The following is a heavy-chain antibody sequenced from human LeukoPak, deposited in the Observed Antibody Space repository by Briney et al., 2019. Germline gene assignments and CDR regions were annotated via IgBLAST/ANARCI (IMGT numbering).Heavy chain of an antibody. V-gene: IGHV1-18*01. CDR3: ARDVDYYDSSGHYDY. Sequence: ASVKVSCKASGYTFTSYGISWVRHGPGRGLECMGWISAYNGNTNYAQKLQGRVTMTTDTSTSTAYMELRSLRSDDTAVYYCARDVDYYDSSGHYDYWGQGTLVTVSS. CDR2: ISAYNGNT. CDR1: GYTFTSYG. D-gene: IGHD3-22*01. J-gene: IGHJ4*02.